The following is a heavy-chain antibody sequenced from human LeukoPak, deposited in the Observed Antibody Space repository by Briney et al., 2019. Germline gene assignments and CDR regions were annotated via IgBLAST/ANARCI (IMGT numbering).Heavy chain of an antibody. V-gene: IGHV5-51*01. J-gene: IGHJ6*03. Sequence: GESLKISCKGSGYSFTSYWIGWVRQMPVKGLEWMGIIYPGDSDTRYSPSFQGQVTISADKSISTAYLQWSSLKASDTAMYYCARQKTLQYYYYYYMDVWGKGTTVTVSS. D-gene: IGHD4-11*01. CDR1: GYSFTSYW. CDR3: ARQKTLQYYYYYYMDV. CDR2: IYPGDSDT.